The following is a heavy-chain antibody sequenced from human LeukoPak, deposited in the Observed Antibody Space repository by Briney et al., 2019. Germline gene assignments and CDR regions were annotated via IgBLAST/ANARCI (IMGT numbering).Heavy chain of an antibody. CDR3: ARDRYYYDSSGYYSFGY. Sequence: SVKVSCKASGGTFSSYAISWVRQAPGQGLEWMGGIIPIFGTANYAQKFQGRVTITADESTSTAYMELSSLRSEDTAVYYCARDRYYYDSSGYYSFGYWGQGTLVTVSS. J-gene: IGHJ4*02. CDR2: IIPIFGTA. D-gene: IGHD3-22*01. V-gene: IGHV1-69*13. CDR1: GGTFSSYA.